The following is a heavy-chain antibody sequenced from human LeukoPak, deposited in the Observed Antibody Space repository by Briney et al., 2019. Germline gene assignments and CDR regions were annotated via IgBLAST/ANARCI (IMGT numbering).Heavy chain of an antibody. V-gene: IGHV3-23*01. CDR1: GFTFSSYA. J-gene: IGHJ4*02. D-gene: IGHD5-12*01. Sequence: GGSLRLSCAASGFTFSSYAMTWVRRAPGKGLEWVSAISGSGGSTYYSDSVKGRFTISRDNSKNTLYLQMNSLRAEDTAVYYCARDPTQWLRYGHFDYWGQGTLVAVSP. CDR3: ARDPTQWLRYGHFDY. CDR2: ISGSGGST.